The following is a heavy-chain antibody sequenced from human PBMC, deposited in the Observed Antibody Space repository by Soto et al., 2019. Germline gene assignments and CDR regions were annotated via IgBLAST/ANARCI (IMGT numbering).Heavy chain of an antibody. CDR2: ISAYNGDT. D-gene: IGHD6-19*01. CDR3: ARDRGVAPPVAGNTHYYYYMDV. CDR1: GYSFTNYG. Sequence: QDQLLQSGGEVKKPGASVKVSCKASGYSFTNYGITWVRQAPGHGFEWMGWISAYNGDTNYAQKLQGRVTMTTDASTSTAYLELRSLRSDDTAVYYCARDRGVAPPVAGNTHYYYYMDVWGKGTTVTVSS. J-gene: IGHJ6*03. V-gene: IGHV1-18*01.